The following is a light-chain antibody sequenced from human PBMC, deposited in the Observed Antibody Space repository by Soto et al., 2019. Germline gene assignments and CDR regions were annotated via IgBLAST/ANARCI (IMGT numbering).Light chain of an antibody. CDR3: QQYDTSPPG. V-gene: IGKV3-20*01. Sequence: EIVLTQSPGTLSLSPGERATLSCRASQSVSSNYLAWYQQKPAQAPRLPIYGASSRATGIPDRFSGSGSGTDFTLTISRLEPEDFAVYYCQQYDTSPPGFGPGTKVDIK. CDR2: GAS. CDR1: QSVSSNY. J-gene: IGKJ3*01.